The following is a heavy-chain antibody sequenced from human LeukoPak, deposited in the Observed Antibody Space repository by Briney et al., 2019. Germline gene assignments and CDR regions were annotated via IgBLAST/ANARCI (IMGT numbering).Heavy chain of an antibody. D-gene: IGHD3-22*01. CDR1: GFTFSSYE. CDR3: ARGSHPGRYYYDSSGYLDY. CDR2: ISSSGSTI. V-gene: IGHV3-48*03. J-gene: IGHJ4*02. Sequence: PGGSLRLSCAASGFTFSSYEMNWVRQAPGKGLEWVSYISSSGSTIYYADSVKGRFTISRDNAKSSLYLQMNSPRAEDTAVYYCARGSHPGRYYYDSSGYLDYWGQGTLVTVSS.